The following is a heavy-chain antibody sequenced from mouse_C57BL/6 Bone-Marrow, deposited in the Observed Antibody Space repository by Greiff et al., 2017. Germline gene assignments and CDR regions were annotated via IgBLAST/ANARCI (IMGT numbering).Heavy chain of an antibody. CDR1: GYTFTNYW. CDR2: IYPGGGYT. D-gene: IGHD1-1*01. J-gene: IGHJ4*01. CDR3: ARRGYYGSSYYAMDY. Sequence: QVQLQQSGAELVRPGTSVKMSCKASGYTFTNYWIGWAKQRPGHGLEWIGDIYPGGGYTNYNEKFKGKATLTADKSSSTAYMQFSSLTSEDSAIYYCARRGYYGSSYYAMDYWGQGTSVTVSS. V-gene: IGHV1-63*01.